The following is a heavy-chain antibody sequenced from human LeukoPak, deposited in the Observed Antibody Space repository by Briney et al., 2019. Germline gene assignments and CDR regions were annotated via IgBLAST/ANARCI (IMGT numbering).Heavy chain of an antibody. CDR3: ARDSTYYDSSGYYYFGY. J-gene: IGHJ4*02. V-gene: IGHV1-2*02. CDR1: GYTFTCYY. CDR2: INPNSGGT. D-gene: IGHD3-22*01. Sequence: ASVKVSCKASGYTFTCYYMHWVRQAPGQGLEWMGWINPNSGGTNYAQKFQGRVTMTRDTSISTAYMELSRLRSDDTAVYYCARDSTYYDSSGYYYFGYWGQGTLVTVSS.